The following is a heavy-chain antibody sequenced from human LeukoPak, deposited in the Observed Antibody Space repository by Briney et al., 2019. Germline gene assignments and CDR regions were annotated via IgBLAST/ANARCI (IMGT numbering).Heavy chain of an antibody. CDR2: IYYSGST. CDR3: ARTTVTFFFDC. V-gene: IGHV4-39*01. Sequence: SSETLSLTCTVSGGSISSSSYYWGWIRQPPGKGLEWIGSIYYSGSTYYNPSLKSRVTISVDTSKNQFSLKLSSVTAADTAVYYCARTTVTFFFDCWGQGTLVTVSS. D-gene: IGHD4-17*01. J-gene: IGHJ4*02. CDR1: GGSISSSSYY.